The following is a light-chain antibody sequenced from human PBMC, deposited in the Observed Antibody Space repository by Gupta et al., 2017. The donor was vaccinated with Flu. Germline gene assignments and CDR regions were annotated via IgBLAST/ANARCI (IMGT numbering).Light chain of an antibody. CDR1: QSVRSNY. CDR3: QQEGSSPWT. CDR2: DAC. V-gene: IGKV3-20*01. Sequence: GTLYLSPGERATLSCRASQSVRSNYIAWYQQKAGQAPRLLIYDACTRASGIPDRFSGSGSGTEFILTITRLEPEDFAVYHCQQEGSSPWTFGQGTKVEIK. J-gene: IGKJ1*01.